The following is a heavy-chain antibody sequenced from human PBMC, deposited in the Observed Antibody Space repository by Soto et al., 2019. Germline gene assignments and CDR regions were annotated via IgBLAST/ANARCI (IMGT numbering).Heavy chain of an antibody. J-gene: IGHJ5*02. Sequence: GGSLRLSCAASGFTFSSYGMHWVRQAPGKGLEWVAVIWYDGSNKYYADSVKGRFTISRDNSKNTLYLQMNSLRAEDTAVYYCARDRFPRRIAARLTDWLDPWGQGTLVTVSS. CDR2: IWYDGSNK. V-gene: IGHV3-33*01. CDR3: ARDRFPRRIAARLTDWLDP. CDR1: GFTFSSYG. D-gene: IGHD6-6*01.